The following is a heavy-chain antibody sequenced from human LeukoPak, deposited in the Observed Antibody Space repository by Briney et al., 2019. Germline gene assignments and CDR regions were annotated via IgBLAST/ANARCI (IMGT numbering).Heavy chain of an antibody. CDR2: IYHSGST. J-gene: IGHJ6*04. CDR1: GYSISSGYY. V-gene: IGHV4-38-2*01. CDR3: ARRHYGMDV. Sequence: PSETLSLTCAVSGYSISSGYYWGWIRQPPGKGLEWIRSIYHSGSTYYNPSLKSRVTISVDTSKNQFSLKLSSVTAADTAVYYCARRHYGMDVWGKGTTVTVSS.